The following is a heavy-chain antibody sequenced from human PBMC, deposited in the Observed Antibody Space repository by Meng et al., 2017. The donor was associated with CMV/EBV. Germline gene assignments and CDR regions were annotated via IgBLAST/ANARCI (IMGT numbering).Heavy chain of an antibody. CDR3: ARVGVGESFDY. V-gene: IGHV4-59*01. CDR1: GGSISSYY. Sequence: GSLRLSCTVSGGSISSYYWSWIRQPPGKGLGWIGYIYYSGSTNYNPSLKSRVTISVDTSKNQFSLKLSSVTAADTAVYYCARVGVGESFDYWGQGTLVTVSS. CDR2: IYYSGST. J-gene: IGHJ4*02. D-gene: IGHD3-10*01.